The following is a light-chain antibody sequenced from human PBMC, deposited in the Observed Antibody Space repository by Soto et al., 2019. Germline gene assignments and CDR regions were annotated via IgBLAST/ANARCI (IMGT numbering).Light chain of an antibody. CDR1: SSDGGGYNY. CDR3: SSYTSSSTPLV. J-gene: IGLJ2*01. Sequence: QSVLTQPASVSGSPGQSITISCTGTSSDGGGYNYVSWYQQHPGKAPKLMIYEVSNRPSGVSNRFSGSKSGNTASLTISGLQAEDEADYYCSSYTSSSTPLVFGGGTKLTVL. CDR2: EVS. V-gene: IGLV2-14*01.